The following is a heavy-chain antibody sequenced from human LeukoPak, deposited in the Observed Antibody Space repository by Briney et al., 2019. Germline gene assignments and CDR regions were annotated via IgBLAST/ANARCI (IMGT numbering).Heavy chain of an antibody. J-gene: IGHJ5*02. V-gene: IGHV1-46*01. CDR2: INPSGGST. CDR1: GYTFTSYY. D-gene: IGHD2-2*02. Sequence: ASVKVSCKASGYTFTSYYMHWVRQAPGQGLEWMGIINPSGGSTSYAQKFQGRATITRNTSISTAYMELSSLRSEDTAVYYCARGLDCSSTSCYIDWFAPWGQGTLVTVSS. CDR3: ARGLDCSSTSCYIDWFAP.